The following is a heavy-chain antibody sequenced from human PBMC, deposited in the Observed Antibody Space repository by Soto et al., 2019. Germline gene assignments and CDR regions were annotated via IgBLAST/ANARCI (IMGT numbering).Heavy chain of an antibody. J-gene: IGHJ6*02. V-gene: IGHV3-30*18. CDR1: GFTFRGYG. D-gene: IGHD5-18*01. CDR3: ANSEYSRYKNIDV. Sequence: GGSLRLSCAASGFTFRGYGMHWVRQAPGRGLEWVALISYDGSIKYYADSVRGRFTISRDNSKNTLYLQMNSLRAEDTAVYYCANSEYSRYKNIDVWGQGTTVTVSS. CDR2: ISYDGSIK.